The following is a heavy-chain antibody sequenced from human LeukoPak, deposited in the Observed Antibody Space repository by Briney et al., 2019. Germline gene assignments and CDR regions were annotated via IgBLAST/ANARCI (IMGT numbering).Heavy chain of an antibody. D-gene: IGHD6-13*01. J-gene: IGHJ4*02. CDR3: TTLGIAAAVCY. V-gene: IGHV3-15*01. CDR1: GFTLRNYV. Sequence: GGSLRLSCAASGFTLRNYVMNWVRQAPGKGLEWVGRIKSKTDGGTIDYAAPVKGRFTISRDDSKNTLYLQMNSLKTEDTAVYYCTTLGIAAAVCYWGQGTLVTVSS. CDR2: IKSKTDGGTI.